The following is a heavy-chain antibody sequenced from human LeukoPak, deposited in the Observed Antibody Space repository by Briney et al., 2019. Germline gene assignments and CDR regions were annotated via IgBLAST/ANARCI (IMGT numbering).Heavy chain of an antibody. CDR1: GFTFDDYG. D-gene: IGHD6-13*01. J-gene: IGHJ4*02. CDR2: INWNGGST. CDR3: AKSRAADTTLLFDY. V-gene: IGHV3-20*04. Sequence: GSLRLSCAASGFTFDDYGMSWVRQAPGKGLEWVSGINWNGGSTGYADSVKGRFTISRDNAKNSLYLQMSSLRAEDTAVYYCAKSRAADTTLLFDYWGQGTLVTVSS.